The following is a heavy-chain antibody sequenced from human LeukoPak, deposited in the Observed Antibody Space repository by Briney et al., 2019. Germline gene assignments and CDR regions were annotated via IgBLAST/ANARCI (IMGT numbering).Heavy chain of an antibody. D-gene: IGHD6-19*01. CDR2: ISSSSSYI. CDR1: GFTFSSYS. CDR3: AREVAGTIYYYYYMDV. J-gene: IGHJ6*03. Sequence: GGSLRLSCAASGFTFSSYSMNWVRQAPGKGLEWVSSISSSSSYIYYADSVKGRFTISRDNAKNSLYLQMNSLRAEDTAVYYCAREVAGTIYYYYYMDVWGKGTTVTVSS. V-gene: IGHV3-21*01.